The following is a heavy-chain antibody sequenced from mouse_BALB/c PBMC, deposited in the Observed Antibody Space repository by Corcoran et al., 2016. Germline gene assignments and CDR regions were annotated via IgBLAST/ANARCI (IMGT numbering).Heavy chain of an antibody. CDR2: IDPANGNT. V-gene: IGHV14-3*02. J-gene: IGHJ1*01. D-gene: IGHD4-1*01. CDR1: GFNIKDTY. CDR3: ANWDWYFEV. Sequence: EVQLQQSGAELVKPGASVKLSCTASGFNIKDTYMHWVKQRPEQGLEWSGRIDPANGNTKYDPKFQGKATITADTSSNTAYLQLSSLTSEDTAVYYCANWDWYFEVWGAGTTVTVSS.